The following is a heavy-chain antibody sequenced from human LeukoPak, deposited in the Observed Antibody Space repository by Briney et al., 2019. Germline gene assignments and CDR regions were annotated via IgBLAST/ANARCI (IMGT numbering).Heavy chain of an antibody. Sequence: SETLPLTCIVSGGSISSSSYCWGWIRQPPGKELEWIGSIYYSGSTYYNPSLKSRVTISVDTSKIQFSLKLSSVTAADTAVYYCARFSYYYYYMDVWGKGTTVTASS. CDR3: ARFSYYYYYMDV. CDR2: IYYSGST. J-gene: IGHJ6*03. V-gene: IGHV4-39*01. CDR1: GGSISSSSYC.